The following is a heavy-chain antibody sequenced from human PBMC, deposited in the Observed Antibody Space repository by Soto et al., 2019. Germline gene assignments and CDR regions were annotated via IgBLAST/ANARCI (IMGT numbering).Heavy chain of an antibody. CDR1: GDSIRSSSDY. CDR2: IYYSGST. CDR3: ARLSRIGLVNY. V-gene: IGHV4-39*01. Sequence: SETLSLTCTVSGDSIRSSSDYWGWIRQPQGKGREWIGSIYYSGSTFYNPSLKSRVTISVDTSRNQFSLKLRSVTAAETAVYYCARLSRIGLVNYWGQGTQVTVSS. J-gene: IGHJ4*02. D-gene: IGHD3-22*01.